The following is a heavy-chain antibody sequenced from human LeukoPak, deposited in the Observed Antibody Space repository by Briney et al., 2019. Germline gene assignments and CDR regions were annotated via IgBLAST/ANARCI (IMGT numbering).Heavy chain of an antibody. D-gene: IGHD4-17*01. CDR3: ARNNYGERHDAFDI. CDR2: IYHSGST. J-gene: IGHJ3*02. Sequence: PSGTLSLTCAVSGGSISSSNWWSWVRQPPGKGLEWIGEIYHSGSTNYNPSLKSRVTISVDKSKNQFSLKLSSATAADTAVYYCARNNYGERHDAFDIWGQGTMVTVSS. V-gene: IGHV4-4*02. CDR1: GGSISSSNW.